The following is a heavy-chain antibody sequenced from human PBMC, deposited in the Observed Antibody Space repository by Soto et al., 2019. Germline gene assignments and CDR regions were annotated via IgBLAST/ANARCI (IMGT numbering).Heavy chain of an antibody. CDR1: EFTFSNDP. CDR2: ISGDGSQI. J-gene: IGHJ4*02. V-gene: IGHV3-23*01. CDR3: AIEIPTIGPHFDY. D-gene: IGHD2-2*01. Sequence: EVQLLDSGGGLVQPGGSLRLSCAASEFTFSNDPMTWVRQPPGKGLDWVATISGDGSQIYYADSVKGRFTISRDNSKNTLYLQMNSLRVEDTAIYYSAIEIPTIGPHFDYWVQGTLVTVSS.